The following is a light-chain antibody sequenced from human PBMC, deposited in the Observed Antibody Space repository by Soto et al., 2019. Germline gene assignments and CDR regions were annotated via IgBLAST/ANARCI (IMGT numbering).Light chain of an antibody. CDR3: KSYDSSLSGYVV. V-gene: IGLV1-40*01. Sequence: QSVLTQPPSVSGAPGQRVTISCTGSSSNIGAGYDVHWYQQLPGTAHKLLIYGNSNRPSGVPDRFSGSKSGTSASLAITGLQADDEADYYCKSYDSSLSGYVVFGGGTKLTVL. CDR2: GNS. CDR1: SSNIGAGYD. J-gene: IGLJ2*01.